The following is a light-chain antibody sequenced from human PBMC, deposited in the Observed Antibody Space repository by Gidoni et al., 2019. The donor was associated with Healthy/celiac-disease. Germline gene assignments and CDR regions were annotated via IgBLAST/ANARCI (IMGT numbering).Light chain of an antibody. V-gene: IGKV2-30*01. J-gene: IGKJ5*01. CDR3: MHGTHCP. Sequence: DVVMTQSPLSLPVTLGQPASISCRSSQSLVSSDENTYLNWFQQRPGQSTSRLIYKVSSRDSGVPDRFSVSGSGTDFTLKISRVAVEDVGVYYCMHGTHCPFGQGTRLEIK. CDR2: KVS. CDR1: QSLVSSDENTY.